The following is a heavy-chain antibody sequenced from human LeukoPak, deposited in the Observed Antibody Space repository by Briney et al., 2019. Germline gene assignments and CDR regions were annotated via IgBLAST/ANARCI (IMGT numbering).Heavy chain of an antibody. CDR1: GGSISSYY. J-gene: IGHJ3*02. CDR3: ARDDLRLDAFDI. CDR2: IYTSGST. Sequence: SETLSLTCTVSGGSISSYYWSWIRQPAGKGLEWIGRIYTSGSTDYNPSLKSRVTMSVDTSKNQFSLKLSSVTAADTAVYYCARDDLRLDAFDIWGQGTMVTVSS. V-gene: IGHV4-4*07.